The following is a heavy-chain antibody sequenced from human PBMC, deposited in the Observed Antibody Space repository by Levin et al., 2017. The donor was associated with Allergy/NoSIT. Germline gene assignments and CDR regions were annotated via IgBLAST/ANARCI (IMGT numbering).Heavy chain of an antibody. CDR2: ISHTGGTT. D-gene: IGHD3-3*01. CDR3: NVIKSGFYDY. CDR1: GFTFSTYA. J-gene: IGHJ4*02. Sequence: GGSLRLSCAASGFTFSTYAMSWVRQAPGKGLEWVSAISHTGGTTYYADSVKGRFTISRDNSKNTLYLQMNSLRADDTAVYYCNVIKSGFYDYWGQGTLVTVSS. V-gene: IGHV3-23*01.